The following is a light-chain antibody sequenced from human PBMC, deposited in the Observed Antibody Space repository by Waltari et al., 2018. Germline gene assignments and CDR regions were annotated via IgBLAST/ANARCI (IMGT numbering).Light chain of an antibody. CDR1: TNDLGGYDF. Sequence: QSALTQPASVSGSPGQSITIPLRGSTNDLGGYDFVSLYQHTPDSAPNLLIPGVTNRPSRVSDRFSGSKSGNTASLTISWLRPEDEADYYCSSYSSATTAYVFGTGTKVTVL. CDR3: SSYSSATTAYV. V-gene: IGLV2-14*03. CDR2: GVT. J-gene: IGLJ1*01.